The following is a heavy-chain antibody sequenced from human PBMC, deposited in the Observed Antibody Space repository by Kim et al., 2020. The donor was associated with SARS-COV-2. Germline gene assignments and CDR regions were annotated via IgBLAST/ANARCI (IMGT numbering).Heavy chain of an antibody. V-gene: IGHV3-33*01. J-gene: IGHJ3*02. CDR2: IWYDGSNK. D-gene: IGHD1-1*01. CDR3: ARGLLEPDAFDI. CDR1: GFTFSSYG. Sequence: GALRLSCAASGFTFSSYGMHWVRQAPGKGLEWVAVIWYDGSNKYYADSVKGRFTISRDNSKNTLYLQMNSLRAEDTAVYYCARGLLEPDAFDIWGQGTMVTVSS.